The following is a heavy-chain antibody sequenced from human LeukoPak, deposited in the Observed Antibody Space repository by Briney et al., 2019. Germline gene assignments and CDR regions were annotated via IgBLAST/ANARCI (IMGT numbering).Heavy chain of an antibody. J-gene: IGHJ3*02. CDR1: RGTFSSYA. V-gene: IGHV1-69*05. CDR3: ARELHTSDAFDI. Sequence: ASVKVSCKASRGTFSSYAISWVRQAPGQGLEWMGRIIPIFGTANYAQKFQGRVTITTDESTSTAYMELSSLRSEDTAVYYCARELHTSDAFDIWGQGTMVTVSS. D-gene: IGHD5-18*01. CDR2: IIPIFGTA.